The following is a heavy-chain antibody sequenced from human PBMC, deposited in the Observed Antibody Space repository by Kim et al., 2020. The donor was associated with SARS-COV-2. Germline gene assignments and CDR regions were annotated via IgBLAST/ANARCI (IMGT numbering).Heavy chain of an antibody. D-gene: IGHD4-17*01. V-gene: IGHV1-3*01. CDR1: GYTFTSYA. Sequence: ASVKVSCKASGYTFTSYAMHWVRQAPVQRLEWMGWINAVNGNAKYSPKFQGSVTITRDTSASTAYMELISLRSEYTAVYYCPRDDHHYGSYLPGVFDV. J-gene: IGHJ3*01. CDR2: INAVNGNA. CDR3: PRDDHHYGSYLPGVFDV.